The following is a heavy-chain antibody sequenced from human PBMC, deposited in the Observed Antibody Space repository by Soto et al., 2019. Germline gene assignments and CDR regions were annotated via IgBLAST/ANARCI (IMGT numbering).Heavy chain of an antibody. J-gene: IGHJ6*03. Sequence: QVQLVQSGAEVKKPGASVKVSCKASGYTFTSYGISWVRQAPGQGLEWMGWISAYNGNTNYAQQLQGRVTMTTDTYTSTAYMELRSLRSDDTAVYYCARAWAFWSGYYPVFPVVGYYYMDVCGKGTTVTVAS. CDR1: GYTFTSYG. D-gene: IGHD3-3*01. V-gene: IGHV1-18*01. CDR2: ISAYNGNT. CDR3: ARAWAFWSGYYPVFPVVGYYYMDV.